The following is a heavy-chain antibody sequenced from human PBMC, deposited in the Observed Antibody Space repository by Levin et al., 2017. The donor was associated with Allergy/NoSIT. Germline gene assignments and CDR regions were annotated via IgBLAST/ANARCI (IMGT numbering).Heavy chain of an antibody. CDR2: ISVTET. D-gene: IGHD4-23*01. J-gene: IGHJ3*02. CDR3: AKDAVSGNSRWDAFDS. Sequence: GGSLRLSCVASGFTFRNYGMSWVRQAPGKGLQYVSTISVTETYYADSVKGRFTISRDNSKSTLYLQMNSLRAEDTAIYYCAKDAVSGNSRWDAFDSWGQGTMVTVSS. CDR1: GFTFRNYG. V-gene: IGHV3-23*01.